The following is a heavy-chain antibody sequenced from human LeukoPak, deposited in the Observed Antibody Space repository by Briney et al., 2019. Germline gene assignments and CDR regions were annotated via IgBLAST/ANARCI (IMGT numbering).Heavy chain of an antibody. D-gene: IGHD3-10*01. Sequence: TSQTLSLTCTVSGGSISSGGYYWSWIRQHPGKGLEWIGYIYYSGSTYYNPSLKSRVTISVDTSKNQFSLKLSSVTAADTAVYYCARAEWFGKKDYFDYWGQGTLVTVSS. CDR1: GGSISSGGYY. CDR2: IYYSGST. V-gene: IGHV4-31*03. CDR3: ARAEWFGKKDYFDY. J-gene: IGHJ4*02.